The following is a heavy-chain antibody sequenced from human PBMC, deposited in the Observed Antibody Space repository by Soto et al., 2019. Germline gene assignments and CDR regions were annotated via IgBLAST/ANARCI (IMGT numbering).Heavy chain of an antibody. V-gene: IGHV3-33*08. Sequence: GGSLRLSCAASGFTFSSYGMHWVRQAPGKGLEWVAVIWYDGSNKYYADSVKGRFTISRDNSKNTLYLQMNSLRAEDTAVYYCARDTPDRYSGSYYRLPYYWGQGTLVTVSS. CDR1: GFTFSSYG. CDR3: ARDTPDRYSGSYYRLPYY. CDR2: IWYDGSNK. J-gene: IGHJ4*02. D-gene: IGHD1-26*01.